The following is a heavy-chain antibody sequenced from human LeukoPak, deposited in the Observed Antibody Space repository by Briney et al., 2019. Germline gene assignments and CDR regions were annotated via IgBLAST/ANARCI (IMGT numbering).Heavy chain of an antibody. V-gene: IGHV4-59*12. J-gene: IGHJ3*02. D-gene: IGHD3-10*01. CDR1: GGSISSYY. CDR2: IYYSGST. Sequence: SETLSLTCTVSGGSISSYYRSWIRQPPGKGLEWIGYIYYSGSTNYNPSLKSRVTISVDTSKNQFSLKLSSVTAADTAVYYCAGGGSLGPQRDAFDIWGQGTMVTVSS. CDR3: AGGGSLGPQRDAFDI.